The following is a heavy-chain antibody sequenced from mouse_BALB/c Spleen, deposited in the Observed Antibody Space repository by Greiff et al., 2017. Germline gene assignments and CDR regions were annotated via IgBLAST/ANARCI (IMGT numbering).Heavy chain of an antibody. D-gene: IGHD4-1*01. Sequence: VQLKQSGAELVRPGALVKLSCKASGFNITDYYMHWVKQRPEQGLEWIGWIDPENGNTIYDPKFQGKASITADTSSNTAYLQLSSLTSEDTAVYYCAITGTWFAYWGQGTLVTVSA. J-gene: IGHJ3*01. V-gene: IGHV14-1*02. CDR1: GFNITDYY. CDR2: IDPENGNT. CDR3: AITGTWFAY.